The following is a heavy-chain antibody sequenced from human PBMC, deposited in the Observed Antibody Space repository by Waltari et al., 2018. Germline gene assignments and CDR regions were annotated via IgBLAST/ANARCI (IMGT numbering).Heavy chain of an antibody. D-gene: IGHD6-25*01. J-gene: IGHJ4*02. V-gene: IGHV4-38-2*02. CDR3: AEEGNTTAGLFDS. CDR2: IYHTGSS. CDR1: GPPVNNDFY. Sequence: QVQLRESGPGLVRSSETLSLPCTVSGPPVNNDFYWAWIRQSPGGGLEWIASIYHTGSSHYNSSLKSRVSISTDMSTKQFFLTLTHLTAADTAVYYCAEEGNTTAGLFDSWGQGTLVTVSS.